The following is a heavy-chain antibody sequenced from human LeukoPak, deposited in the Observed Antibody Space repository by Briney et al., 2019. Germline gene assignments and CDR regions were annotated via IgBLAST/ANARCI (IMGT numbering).Heavy chain of an antibody. CDR1: GDSISSTTYY. CDR2: IYYSGST. D-gene: IGHD3-22*01. J-gene: IGHJ4*02. CDR3: AVTYYYDSTGYSHFDY. Sequence: SETLSLTCIVSGDSISSTTYYWGWIRQSPGKGLEWIARIYYSGSTYYNPSLQSRVTISVDTSNNQFSLKLSSVTAADTAVYYCAVTYYYDSTGYSHFDYWGQGILVTVSS. V-gene: IGHV4-39*01.